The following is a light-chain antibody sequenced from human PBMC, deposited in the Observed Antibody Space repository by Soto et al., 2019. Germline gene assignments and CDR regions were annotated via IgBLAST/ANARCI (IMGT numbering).Light chain of an antibody. Sequence: EIVLTQSPGTLSLSPGERATLSCRASQSVSSSYLAWYQQKPGQAPRLLIYGASSRATGIPDRFSGSGSGTDFTLTISRLEPEDFAVYYCQQYGSLPRSTFGGGTKVEIK. V-gene: IGKV3-20*01. CDR2: GAS. J-gene: IGKJ4*01. CDR3: QQYGSLPRST. CDR1: QSVSSSY.